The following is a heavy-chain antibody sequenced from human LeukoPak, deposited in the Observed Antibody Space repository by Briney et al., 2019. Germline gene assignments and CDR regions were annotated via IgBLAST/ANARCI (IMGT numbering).Heavy chain of an antibody. V-gene: IGHV3-15*01. D-gene: IGHD6-13*01. CDR3: TTDFTRIAAAVDYYYYGMDV. CDR2: IKSKTDGGTT. Sequence: GGSLRLSCAVSGFTFSNAWMSWVRQAPGKGLEWVGRIKSKTDGGTTDYAAPVKGRFTISRDDSKNTLYLQMNSLKTEDTAVYYCTTDFTRIAAAVDYYYYGMDVWGQGTTVTVSS. J-gene: IGHJ6*02. CDR1: GFTFSNAW.